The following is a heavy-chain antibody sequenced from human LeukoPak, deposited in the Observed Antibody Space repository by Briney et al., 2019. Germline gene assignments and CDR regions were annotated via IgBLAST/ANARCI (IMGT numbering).Heavy chain of an antibody. CDR3: ARVAIFGVPYFDY. Sequence: ASVKVSCKASGYTFTGYYMHWVRQAPGQGLEWMGWINPNSGGTNYAQKFQGRVTMTRDTSISTAYMELSRLRSDDTAVDYCARVAIFGVPYFDYWGQGTLVTVSS. CDR1: GYTFTGYY. CDR2: INPNSGGT. J-gene: IGHJ4*02. V-gene: IGHV1-2*02. D-gene: IGHD3-3*01.